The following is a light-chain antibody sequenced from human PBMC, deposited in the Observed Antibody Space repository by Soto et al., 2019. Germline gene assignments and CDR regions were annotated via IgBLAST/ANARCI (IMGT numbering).Light chain of an antibody. CDR1: TANLGTNY. CDR2: END. CDR3: ATWETSLTGVA. V-gene: IGLV1-51*01. Sequence: QTVVTQPPSVSAAPGQKVTISCSGTTANLGTNYVSWHQQLPGTVPKLLIYENDKRPSGIPDRFSGSKSGSSATLAITGLLTGDEADYFCATWETSLTGVAFGGGTKVTVL. J-gene: IGLJ3*02.